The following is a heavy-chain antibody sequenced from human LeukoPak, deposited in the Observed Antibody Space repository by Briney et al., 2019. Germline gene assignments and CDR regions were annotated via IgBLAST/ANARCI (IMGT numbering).Heavy chain of an antibody. CDR1: GGSISSYY. CDR3: ARDLGYDFWSGYYGMDV. V-gene: IGHV4-4*07. J-gene: IGHJ6*02. Sequence: TSETLSLTCTVSGGSISSYYWSWIRQPAGKGLEWIGRIYTSGSTNYNPSLKSRVTMSVDTSRNQFSLKLSSVTAADTAVYYCARDLGYDFWSGYYGMDVWGQGTTVTVSS. D-gene: IGHD3-3*01. CDR2: IYTSGST.